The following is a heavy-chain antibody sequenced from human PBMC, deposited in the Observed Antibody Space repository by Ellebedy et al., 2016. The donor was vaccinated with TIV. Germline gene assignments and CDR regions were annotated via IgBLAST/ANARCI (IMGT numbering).Heavy chain of an antibody. J-gene: IGHJ6*02. CDR1: GFTFSSYG. CDR2: ISYDGSNK. CDR3: AKDPARIAVAGRLDYGMDV. V-gene: IGHV3-30*18. Sequence: GGSLRLSXAASGFTFSSYGMHWVRQAPGKGLEWVAVISYDGSNKYYADSVKGRFTISRDNSKNTLYLQMNSLRAEDTAVYYCAKDPARIAVAGRLDYGMDVWGQGTTVTVSS. D-gene: IGHD6-19*01.